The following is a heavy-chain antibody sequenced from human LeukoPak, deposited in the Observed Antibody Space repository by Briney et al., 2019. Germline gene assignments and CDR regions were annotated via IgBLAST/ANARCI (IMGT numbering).Heavy chain of an antibody. CDR1: GSTFSSYS. J-gene: IGHJ2*01. Sequence: PGGSLRLSCAASGSTFSSYSMNWVRQAPGKGLEWVSYISSSSSTIYYADSVKGRFTISRDNAKNSLYLQMNSLRAEDTAVYYCARRIGQWLARMNWYFDLWGRGTLVTVSS. CDR2: ISSSSSTI. D-gene: IGHD6-19*01. CDR3: ARRIGQWLARMNWYFDL. V-gene: IGHV3-48*01.